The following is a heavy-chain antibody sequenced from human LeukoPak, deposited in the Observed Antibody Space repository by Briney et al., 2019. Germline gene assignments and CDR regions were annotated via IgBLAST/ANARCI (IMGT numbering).Heavy chain of an antibody. Sequence: GESLRLSCAASGFTFSGYWLTWVRQAPGKGLEWVAFIRYDGSNKYYTDSVKGRFTISRDNSRNTLFLQMNSLRTEDTALYYCARNPSSLDIAAAGNLGQGTLVTVPS. J-gene: IGHJ4*02. CDR3: ARNPSSLDIAAAGN. V-gene: IGHV3-30*02. CDR2: IRYDGSNK. CDR1: GFTFSGYW. D-gene: IGHD6-13*01.